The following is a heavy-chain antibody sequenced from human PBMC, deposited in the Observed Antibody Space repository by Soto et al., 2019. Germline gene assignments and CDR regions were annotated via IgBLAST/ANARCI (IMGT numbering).Heavy chain of an antibody. V-gene: IGHV3-23*01. CDR3: AKEMIESTWADLFDY. D-gene: IGHD2-21*01. CDR2: IRGSGGRT. J-gene: IGHJ4*02. Sequence: EVQLLESGGGLIQPGGSLRLSCEASGFTFSDYGMTWVRLAPGKGLEWVSAIRGSGGRTFYADPVKGRFTISRDNSKNTLFLQMKSLTAEDTAVYYCAKEMIESTWADLFDYWGQGTLVTVSS. CDR1: GFTFSDYG.